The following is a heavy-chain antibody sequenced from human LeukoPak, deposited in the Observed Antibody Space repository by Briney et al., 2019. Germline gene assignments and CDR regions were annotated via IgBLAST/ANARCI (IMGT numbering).Heavy chain of an antibody. CDR3: ARRPTAGVVFDY. V-gene: IGHV4-39*07. CDR2: TYYSGTT. D-gene: IGHD3-3*01. Sequence: SETLSLTCTVSGGSINTASYYWGWIRQTPGKGLEWIGSTYYSGTTYYNPSLKSRVTISADMSKNQFSLKLSSVTAADTAVYYCARRPTAGVVFDYWGQGTLVTVSS. CDR1: GGSINTASYY. J-gene: IGHJ4*02.